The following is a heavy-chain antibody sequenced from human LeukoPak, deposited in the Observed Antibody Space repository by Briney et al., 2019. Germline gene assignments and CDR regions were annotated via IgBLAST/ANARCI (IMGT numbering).Heavy chain of an antibody. J-gene: IGHJ6*03. Sequence: PSETLPLTCAVYGGSFSGYYWSWIRQPPGKGPEWIGEINHSGSTNYNPSLKSRVTISVDTSKNQFSLKLSSVTAADTAVYYCARVAYQSNRIFHMDVWGKGTTVTVSS. V-gene: IGHV4-34*01. CDR3: ARVAYQSNRIFHMDV. CDR2: INHSGST. CDR1: GGSFSGYY. D-gene: IGHD3-9*01.